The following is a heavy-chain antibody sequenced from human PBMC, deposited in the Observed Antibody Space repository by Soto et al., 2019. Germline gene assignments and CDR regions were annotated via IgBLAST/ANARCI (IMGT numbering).Heavy chain of an antibody. CDR2: IYYSGST. V-gene: IGHV4-39*01. Sequence: SETLSLTCTVSGGSISSSSYYWGWIRQPPGKGLEWIGSIYYSGSTYYNPSLKSRVTISVDTSKNQFSLKLSSVTAADTAVYYCARMRGPGSSSIGYYYYGMDVWGQGTTVTVSS. D-gene: IGHD6-6*01. CDR3: ARMRGPGSSSIGYYYYGMDV. J-gene: IGHJ6*02. CDR1: GGSISSSSYY.